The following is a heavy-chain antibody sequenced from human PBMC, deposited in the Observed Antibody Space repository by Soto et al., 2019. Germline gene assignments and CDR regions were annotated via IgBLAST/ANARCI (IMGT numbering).Heavy chain of an antibody. CDR1: GGSFSGYY. CDR2: INHSGST. CDR3: ARGCAAASARSFDP. D-gene: IGHD2-2*01. V-gene: IGHV4-34*01. Sequence: QVQLQQWGAGLLKPSETLSLTCAVYGGSFSGYYWSWIRQPPGKGLEWIGEINHSGSTNYNPSLMSRVTISVDTSKNQFSLKLSSVTAADTAVYYCARGCAAASARSFDPWGQGTLVTVSS. J-gene: IGHJ5*02.